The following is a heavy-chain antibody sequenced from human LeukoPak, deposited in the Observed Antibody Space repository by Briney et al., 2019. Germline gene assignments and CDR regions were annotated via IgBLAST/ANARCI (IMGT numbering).Heavy chain of an antibody. V-gene: IGHV3-7*01. Sequence: GGSLRLSCAATGFTFSSYWMSWVRQAPGKGLEWVANIKQDGSEKYYVDSVKGRFTIYRDNAKNSLYLQMNSLRAEDTAVYYCARVYSSGWYGVVPNYSDYWGQGTLVTVSS. J-gene: IGHJ4*02. CDR2: IKQDGSEK. CDR3: ARVYSSGWYGVVPNYSDY. CDR1: GFTFSSYW. D-gene: IGHD6-19*01.